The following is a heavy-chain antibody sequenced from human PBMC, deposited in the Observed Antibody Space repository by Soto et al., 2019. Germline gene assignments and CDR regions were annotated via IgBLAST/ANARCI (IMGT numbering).Heavy chain of an antibody. V-gene: IGHV3-23*01. Sequence: PGGSLRLSCVDSGFTFSSYSMSWVRQAPGKGLEWVSGFRAGGDDGTTYYADSVKGRFTISRDNSKNTLFLQMNSLRAEDTAIYYCAKKVNSGSGSQYFDYFGQGTLVTVS. CDR1: GFTFSSYS. D-gene: IGHD3-10*01. CDR2: FRAGGDDGTT. J-gene: IGHJ4*02. CDR3: AKKVNSGSGSQYFDY.